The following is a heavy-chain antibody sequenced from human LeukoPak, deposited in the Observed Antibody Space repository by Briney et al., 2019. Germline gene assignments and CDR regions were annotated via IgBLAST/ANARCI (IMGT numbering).Heavy chain of an antibody. CDR2: IRFDGTTK. Sequence: PGGSLRLSCAASGFTFSSSGMHWVRQAPGRGLEWVAFIRFDGTTKYYAQSVRGRFTISRDNSKNTLGLQMNSLRAEDTAVYYCAREGLWFGELHDYWGQGTLVTVSS. CDR1: GFTFSSSG. CDR3: AREGLWFGELHDY. D-gene: IGHD3-10*01. V-gene: IGHV3-30*02. J-gene: IGHJ4*02.